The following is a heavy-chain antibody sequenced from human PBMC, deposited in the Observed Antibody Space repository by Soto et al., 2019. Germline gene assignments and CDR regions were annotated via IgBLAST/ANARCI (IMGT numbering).Heavy chain of an antibody. V-gene: IGHV4-34*01. CDR2: INHSGSA. Sequence: QVQLQQSGAGLLKPSETLSLTCAVYGESFSGYIWTWIRQTPGKGLQCIGQINHSGSAYYNPSLTSRVTISVNTSTSQFSLELSSVTAADTAVYYCARGLITGSHYSGGWYYFDSWGQGTQVTVSS. D-gene: IGHD6-19*01. CDR3: ARGLITGSHYSGGWYYFDS. J-gene: IGHJ4*02. CDR1: GESFSGYI.